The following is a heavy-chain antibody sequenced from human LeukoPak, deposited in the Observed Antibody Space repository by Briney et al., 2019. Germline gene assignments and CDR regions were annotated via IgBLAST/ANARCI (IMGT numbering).Heavy chain of an antibody. CDR3: ARGPTYYDFWSGYSSNWFDP. Sequence: SETLSLTCTVSGGSISSSSYYWGWIRQPPGKGLEWIGSIYYSGSTYYNPSLKSRVTISVDTSKSQFSLKLSSVTAADTAVYYCARGPTYYDFWSGYSSNWFDPWGQGTLVTVSS. J-gene: IGHJ5*02. CDR2: IYYSGST. CDR1: GGSISSSSYY. V-gene: IGHV4-39*07. D-gene: IGHD3-3*01.